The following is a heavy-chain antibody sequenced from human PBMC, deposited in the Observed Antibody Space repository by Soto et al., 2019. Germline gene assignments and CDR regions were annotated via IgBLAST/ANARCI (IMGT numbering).Heavy chain of an antibody. V-gene: IGHV1-18*01. Sequence: QVQLVQSGAEVKKPGASVKVSCKASGYTFTSYGISWVRQAPGKGLEWMGWISAYNGNTNYAQKLQGRVTMTTDTSTSTAYMELRSLRSDDTAVYYCARSMVRGVIIITNWFDPWGQGTLVTVSS. CDR3: ARSMVRGVIIITNWFDP. CDR2: ISAYNGNT. D-gene: IGHD3-10*01. CDR1: GYTFTSYG. J-gene: IGHJ5*02.